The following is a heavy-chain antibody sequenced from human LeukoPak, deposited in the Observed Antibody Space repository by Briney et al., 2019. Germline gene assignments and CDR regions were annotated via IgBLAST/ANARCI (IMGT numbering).Heavy chain of an antibody. D-gene: IGHD3-10*01. V-gene: IGHV4-4*07. J-gene: IGHJ5*02. CDR3: ARHLLWVRGVYCWFDP. Sequence: PSETLSLTCTVSGGSISSYYWSWIRQPAGKGLEWIGRIYTSGSTNYNPSLKSRVTMSVDTSKNQFSLKLSSVTAADTAVYYCARHLLWVRGVYCWFDPWGQGTLVTVSS. CDR2: IYTSGST. CDR1: GGSISSYY.